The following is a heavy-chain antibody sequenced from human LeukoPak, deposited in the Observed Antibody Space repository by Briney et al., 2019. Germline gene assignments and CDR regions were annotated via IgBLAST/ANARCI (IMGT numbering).Heavy chain of an antibody. J-gene: IGHJ4*02. CDR2: INSDGSTT. V-gene: IGHV3-74*01. CDR3: VVLGISNY. Sequence: GGSLRLSCAASGVTFNKYWMHWVRQAPGKGLVWVSRINSDGSTTDYADSVKGRFTISRASAKNTLYLQMNGLRAEDTAVYYCVVLGISNYWGQGTLVTVSS. CDR1: GVTFNKYW. D-gene: IGHD4/OR15-4a*01.